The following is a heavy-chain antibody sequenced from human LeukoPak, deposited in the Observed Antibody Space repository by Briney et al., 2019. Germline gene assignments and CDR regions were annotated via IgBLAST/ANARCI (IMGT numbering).Heavy chain of an antibody. CDR1: GFTFSNYN. CDR3: AKGIHSSGSLHFDY. Sequence: GGSLRLSCAASGFTFSNYNMNWVRQAPGKTMEWVSSITSSGTYISYADSVRGRFTISRDNAKNTLYLQMNSLRAEDTAVYYCAKGIHSSGSLHFDYWGQGTLVTVSS. V-gene: IGHV3-21*04. D-gene: IGHD3-10*01. CDR2: ITSSGTYI. J-gene: IGHJ4*02.